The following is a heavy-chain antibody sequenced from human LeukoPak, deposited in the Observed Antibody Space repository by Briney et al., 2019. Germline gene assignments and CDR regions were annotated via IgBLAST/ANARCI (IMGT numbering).Heavy chain of an antibody. Sequence: SDTLSLTCTVSAGSISSSSYYWGWIRQPPWKGLGWIGSIYYSGRNYYSPSYKTRVTICVDMSKNKSSLKLSSVTAADTAVYYCASLSTDYYDSSGNDYWGQGTLVTVSS. CDR2: IYYSGRN. J-gene: IGHJ4*02. D-gene: IGHD3-22*01. V-gene: IGHV4-39*01. CDR3: ASLSTDYYDSSGNDY. CDR1: AGSISSSSYY.